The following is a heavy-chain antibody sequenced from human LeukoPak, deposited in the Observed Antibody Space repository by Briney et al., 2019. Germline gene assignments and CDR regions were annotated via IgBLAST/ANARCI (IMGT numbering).Heavy chain of an antibody. D-gene: IGHD2-2*01. V-gene: IGHV4-59*01. Sequence: PSQTLSLTCTVSGGSICSYYWSWIRQPPGKGLEWIGYIYYSGSTNYNPSLKSRVTISVDTSKNQFSLKLSSVTAADTAVYYCARERRTSSLRTYYYYYGMDVWGQGTTVTVSS. J-gene: IGHJ6*02. CDR1: GGSICSYY. CDR3: ARERRTSSLRTYYYYYGMDV. CDR2: IYYSGST.